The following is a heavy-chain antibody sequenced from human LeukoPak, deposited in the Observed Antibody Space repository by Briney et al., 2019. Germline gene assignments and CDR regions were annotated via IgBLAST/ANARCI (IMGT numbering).Heavy chain of an antibody. Sequence: SQTLSLTCTVSGGSISSGGYYWSWIRQHPGKGLEWIGSIYYSGSTYYNPSLKSRVTISVDTSKNQFSLKLSSVTAADTAVYYCAESPRSGPLAFFDYWGQGTLVTVSS. J-gene: IGHJ4*02. D-gene: IGHD3-10*01. CDR3: AESPRSGPLAFFDY. CDR2: IYYSGST. V-gene: IGHV4-30-2*03. CDR1: GGSISSGGYY.